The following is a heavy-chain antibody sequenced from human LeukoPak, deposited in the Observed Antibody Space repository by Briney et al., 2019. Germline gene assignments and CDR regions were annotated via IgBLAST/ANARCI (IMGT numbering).Heavy chain of an antibody. Sequence: TSETLSPTCTVSGASISDYYWSWIRQPPGKGLEWIGFGHYTGSSNYNPSLKSRVTTSVDTSKRQFSLKLISVTAAGTAVYYCARHDNRGYYSLHYWGQGALVTVSS. CDR3: ARHDNRGYYSLHY. V-gene: IGHV4-59*08. CDR1: GASISDYY. J-gene: IGHJ4*02. D-gene: IGHD3-22*01. CDR2: GHYTGSS.